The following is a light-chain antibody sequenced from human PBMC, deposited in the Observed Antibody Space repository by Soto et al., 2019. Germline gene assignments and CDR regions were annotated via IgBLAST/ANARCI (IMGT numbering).Light chain of an antibody. CDR3: QQSYSTPLT. CDR1: QSISSY. V-gene: IGKV1-39*01. Sequence: DIHITQSPSSLSASVGDRVTITCRASQSISSYLNWYQQKPGKAPKLLIYAASSLQSGVPSRFSGSGSGTDFTLTISSLQPEDFATYYCQQSYSTPLTFGGGTKVE. CDR2: AAS. J-gene: IGKJ4*01.